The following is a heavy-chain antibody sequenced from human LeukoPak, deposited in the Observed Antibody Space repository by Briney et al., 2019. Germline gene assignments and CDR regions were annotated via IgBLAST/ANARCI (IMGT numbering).Heavy chain of an antibody. V-gene: IGHV4-61*02. Sequence: SQTLSLTCTVSGGSISSGSYYWSWIRQPAGKGLEWIGRIYTSGSTNCNPSLKSRVTISVDTSKNQFSLKLSSVTAADTAVYYCARARRIAARPDYYYYMDVWGKGTTVTVSS. D-gene: IGHD6-6*01. CDR2: IYTSGST. CDR1: GGSISSGSYY. CDR3: ARARRIAARPDYYYYMDV. J-gene: IGHJ6*03.